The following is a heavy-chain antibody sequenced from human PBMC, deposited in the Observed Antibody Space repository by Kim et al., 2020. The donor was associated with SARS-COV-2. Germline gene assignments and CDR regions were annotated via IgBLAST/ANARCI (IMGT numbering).Heavy chain of an antibody. CDR3: ARGRASGTPPPYYFDY. V-gene: IGHV3-7*03. CDR2: IKQYGNEK. Sequence: GGSLRLSCAASGFIFSDYWMTWVRQAPGKGLEWVATIKQYGNEKFYVDSVRGRFTISRDNAQKSLYLQMNSLRVEDTALYYCARGRASGTPPPYYFDYWGQGALVTVSS. J-gene: IGHJ4*02. CDR1: GFIFSDYW.